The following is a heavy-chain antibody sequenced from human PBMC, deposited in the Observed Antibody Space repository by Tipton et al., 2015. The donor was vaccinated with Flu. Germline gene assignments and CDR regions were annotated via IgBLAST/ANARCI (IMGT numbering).Heavy chain of an antibody. Sequence: GSLRLSCAASGFTVSNNYMNWFRQPPGKGLEWVSLIYSGGGTYYADSVKGRFTISRDNSNNTLYLQMNSLRAEDTAVYYCARDGRAQSPCGQGTLVTVSS. V-gene: IGHV3-53*01. CDR2: IYSGGGT. CDR3: ARDGRAQSP. D-gene: IGHD3-10*01. J-gene: IGHJ5*02. CDR1: GFTVSNNY.